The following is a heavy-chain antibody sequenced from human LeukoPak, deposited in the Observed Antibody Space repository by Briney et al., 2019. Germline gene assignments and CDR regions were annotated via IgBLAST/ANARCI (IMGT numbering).Heavy chain of an antibody. J-gene: IGHJ4*02. CDR1: GYTFTSYD. CDR3: ARGLGAAAAPDY. D-gene: IGHD6-13*01. Sequence: VASVKVSSKASGYTFTSYDINWVRQATGQGLEWMGWMNPNSGNTGYAQKFQGRVTMTRNTSISTAYMELSSLRSEDTAVYYCARGLGAAAAPDYWGQGTLVTVSS. V-gene: IGHV1-8*01. CDR2: MNPNSGNT.